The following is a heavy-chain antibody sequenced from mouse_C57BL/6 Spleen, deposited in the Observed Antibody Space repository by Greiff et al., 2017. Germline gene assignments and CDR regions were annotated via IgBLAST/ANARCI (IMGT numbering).Heavy chain of an antibody. CDR2: IYPGDGDT. D-gene: IGHD1-1*01. V-gene: IGHV1-82*01. CDR1: GYAFSSSW. CDR3: ARAHYGSSHYYAMGY. Sequence: VMLVESGPELVKPGASVKISCKASGYAFSSSWMNWVKQRPGKGLEWIGRIYPGDGDTNYNGKFKGKATLTADKSSSTAYMQLSSLTSEDSAVYFCARAHYGSSHYYAMGYWGQGTSVTVSS. J-gene: IGHJ4*01.